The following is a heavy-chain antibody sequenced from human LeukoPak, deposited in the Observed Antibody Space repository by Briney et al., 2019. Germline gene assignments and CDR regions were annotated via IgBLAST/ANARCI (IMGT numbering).Heavy chain of an antibody. J-gene: IGHJ3*02. CDR1: GFTVSSNY. D-gene: IGHD5-12*01. Sequence: PGGSLRLSCAASGFTVSSNYMSWVRQAPGKWLEWVSVIYSGGSTYYADSVKGRFTISRDNSKNTLYLQMNSLRAEDTAVYYCARDSTGYDLGAFDIWGQGTMVTVSS. CDR3: ARDSTGYDLGAFDI. V-gene: IGHV3-53*01. CDR2: IYSGGST.